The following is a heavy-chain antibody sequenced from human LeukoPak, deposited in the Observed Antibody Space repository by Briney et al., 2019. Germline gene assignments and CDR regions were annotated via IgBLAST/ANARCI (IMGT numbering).Heavy chain of an antibody. D-gene: IGHD5-12*01. CDR1: GGSFSGYY. CDR3: ASSEVATIFVGFDY. Sequence: SETLSLTCAVYGGSFSGYYWSWIRQPPGEGLEWIGEINHSGGTNYNPSLKSRVTISVDTSKNQFSLKLSSVTAADTAVYYCASSEVATIFVGFDYWGQGTLVTVSS. J-gene: IGHJ4*02. V-gene: IGHV4-34*01. CDR2: INHSGGT.